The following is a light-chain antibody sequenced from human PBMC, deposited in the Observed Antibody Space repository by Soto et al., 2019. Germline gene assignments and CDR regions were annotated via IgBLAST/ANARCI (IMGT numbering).Light chain of an antibody. CDR2: GAS. CDR3: QQYQSRPLYT. J-gene: IGKJ2*01. Sequence: EIVMTQSPATLSVSPGERATLPCRASQSVSSNLAWYQQKPGQAPRLLIFGASTRATGIPARFSGSGSGTEFTLTISSLQSEDFAVYYCQQYQSRPLYTFGQGTKVEIK. CDR1: QSVSSN. V-gene: IGKV3-15*01.